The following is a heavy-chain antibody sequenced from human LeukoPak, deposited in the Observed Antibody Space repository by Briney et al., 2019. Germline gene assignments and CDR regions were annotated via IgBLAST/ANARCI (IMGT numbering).Heavy chain of an antibody. D-gene: IGHD6-19*01. V-gene: IGHV4-61*02. Sequence: PSQTLSLTCTVSGGSISSGSYYWSWIRQPAGKGLEWIGRIYTSGSTNYNPSLKSRVTISVDTSKNQFSLKLSSVTAADTAVYYCASLYRAGYYMDVWDKGTTVTVSS. CDR1: GGSISSGSYY. CDR2: IYTSGST. CDR3: ASLYRAGYYMDV. J-gene: IGHJ6*03.